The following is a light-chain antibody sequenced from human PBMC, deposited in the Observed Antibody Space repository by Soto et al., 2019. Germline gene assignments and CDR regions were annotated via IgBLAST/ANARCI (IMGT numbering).Light chain of an antibody. V-gene: IGKV1-5*01. CDR3: QQYNSFSWT. J-gene: IGKJ1*01. CDR2: DAS. CDR1: QSISSW. Sequence: DIQMTQSPSTLSASVGDRVTITCRASQSISSWLAWYQQKPGKAPKLLIYDASSLESGVPSRFSGSGSVTEFTLTISSLQPDDFATYYCQQYNSFSWTVGQGTKVDIK.